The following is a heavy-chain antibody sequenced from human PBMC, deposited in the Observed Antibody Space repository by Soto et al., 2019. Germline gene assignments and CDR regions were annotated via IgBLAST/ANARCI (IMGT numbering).Heavy chain of an antibody. J-gene: IGHJ4*02. CDR3: ARVNRSSSWMGY. V-gene: IGHV1-8*01. CDR1: GYTFTNYD. CDR2: MDPNSGDT. Sequence: ASVKVSCKASGYTFTNYDLNWVRQATGQGLEWMGWMDPNSGDTGYAQEFQGRVTMTRDTSISTAYMELSSLRSEDAAIYYCARVNRSSSWMGYWGQGTLVTVSS. D-gene: IGHD6-13*01.